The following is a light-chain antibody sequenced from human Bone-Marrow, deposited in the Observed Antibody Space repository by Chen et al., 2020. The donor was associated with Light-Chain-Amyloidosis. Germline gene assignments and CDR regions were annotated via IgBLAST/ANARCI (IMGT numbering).Light chain of an antibody. CDR1: TLPMQY. CDR3: QSADSSDTYVI. Sequence: SLDLTQPPAVSVSPGQTARITCSGDTLPMQYTYWYQRKPGQAPQLVIYKDSQRPSGIPERFSGSSSGTIITLTISGVQAEEEADYYCQSADSSDTYVIFRGGTKLTVL. CDR2: KDS. V-gene: IGLV3-25*02. J-gene: IGLJ2*01.